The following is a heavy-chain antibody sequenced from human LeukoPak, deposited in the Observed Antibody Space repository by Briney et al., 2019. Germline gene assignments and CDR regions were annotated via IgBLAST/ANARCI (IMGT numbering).Heavy chain of an antibody. V-gene: IGHV3-49*04. CDR1: GFTFGDYA. CDR3: TRDPRGSYGPDAFDI. D-gene: IGHD1-26*01. Sequence: GGSLRLSCTASGFTFGDYAMSWVRQAPGKGLEWVGFIRSKAYGGTIEYAASVKGRFTISRDDSKSIAYLQMNSLKTEDTAVYYCTRDPRGSYGPDAFDIWGQGTMVTVSS. CDR2: IRSKAYGGTI. J-gene: IGHJ3*02.